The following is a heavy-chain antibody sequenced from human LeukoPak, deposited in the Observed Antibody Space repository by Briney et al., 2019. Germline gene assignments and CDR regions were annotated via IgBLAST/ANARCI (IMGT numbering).Heavy chain of an antibody. CDR1: GFTFSSYG. D-gene: IGHD2-2*01. J-gene: IGHJ4*02. V-gene: IGHV3-30*18. Sequence: GGSLRLSCAASGFTFSSYGMHWVRQAPGKGPERGTVIAYDGSNKYYADSVKGRFTISRDNSKNTLYLQMNSLRAEDTAVYYCAKDMGYCSSTSCPLDYWGQGTLVTVSS. CDR2: IAYDGSNK. CDR3: AKDMGYCSSTSCPLDY.